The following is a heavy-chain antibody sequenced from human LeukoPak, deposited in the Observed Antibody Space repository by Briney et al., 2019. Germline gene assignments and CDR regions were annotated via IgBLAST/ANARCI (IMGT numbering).Heavy chain of an antibody. CDR2: ITADGYET. CDR1: GFTFSNHW. Sequence: GSLRLSCTASGFTFSNHWMHWVRQAPGKGLVWVSQITADGYETTYADFVKGRFTISRDNAENTLFLEMNSLRAEDTAVYYCARYGSGSYLRDPFDYWGQGTLVTVSS. J-gene: IGHJ4*02. D-gene: IGHD3-10*01. CDR3: ARYGSGSYLRDPFDY. V-gene: IGHV3-74*03.